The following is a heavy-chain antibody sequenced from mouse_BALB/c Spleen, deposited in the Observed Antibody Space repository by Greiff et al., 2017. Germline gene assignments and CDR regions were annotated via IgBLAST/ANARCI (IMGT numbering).Heavy chain of an antibody. V-gene: IGHV1-5*01. CDR1: GYSFTSYW. Sequence: VQLQQSGTVLARPGASVKMSCKASGYSFTSYWMHWVKQRPGQGLEWIGAIYPGNSDTSYNQKFKGKAKLTAVTSASTAYMELSSLTNEDSAVYYCNAWWGNGYYFDYWGQGTTLTVSS. CDR3: NAWWGNGYYFDY. CDR2: IYPGNSDT. J-gene: IGHJ2*01. D-gene: IGHD1-1*02.